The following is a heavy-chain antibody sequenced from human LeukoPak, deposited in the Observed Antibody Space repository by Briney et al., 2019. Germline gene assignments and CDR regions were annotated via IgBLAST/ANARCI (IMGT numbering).Heavy chain of an antibody. D-gene: IGHD1-26*01. V-gene: IGHV1-69*05. Sequence: SVKVSCKASGGTFSSYAISWVRQAPGQGLEWMGGIIPIFGTANYAQKFQGRVTMTRDMSTSTDYLELSSLRSEDTAVYYCARDNSVGDYAWWFDPWGQGTLVTVSS. CDR1: GGTFSSYA. CDR3: ARDNSVGDYAWWFDP. CDR2: IIPIFGTA. J-gene: IGHJ5*02.